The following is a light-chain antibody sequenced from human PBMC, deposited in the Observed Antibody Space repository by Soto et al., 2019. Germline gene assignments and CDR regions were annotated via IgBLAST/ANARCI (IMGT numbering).Light chain of an antibody. CDR2: DVS. CDR1: SSGVGGYTY. Sequence: QSVLTQPASVSGSPGQSITISCAGTSSGVGGYTYVSWYQQHPGKAHKLMIYDVSNRPSGVSNRFSGSKSGNTASLTISGLQAEDEADYYCTSYTSSSTPYVFGGGTKVTVL. J-gene: IGLJ1*01. V-gene: IGLV2-14*01. CDR3: TSYTSSSTPYV.